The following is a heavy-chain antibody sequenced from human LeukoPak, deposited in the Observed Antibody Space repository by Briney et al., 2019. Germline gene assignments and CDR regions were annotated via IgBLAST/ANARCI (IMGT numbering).Heavy chain of an antibody. V-gene: IGHV3-33*08. J-gene: IGHJ4*02. Sequence: GGSLRLSCAASGFTFSSYAMYWVRQAPGKGLEWVAVIWYDGSNKYYADSVKGRFTISRDNSKNTLYLQMNSLRAEDTAVYYCARGGVGATAIDYWGQGTLVTVSS. CDR1: GFTFSSYA. D-gene: IGHD1-26*01. CDR3: ARGGVGATAIDY. CDR2: IWYDGSNK.